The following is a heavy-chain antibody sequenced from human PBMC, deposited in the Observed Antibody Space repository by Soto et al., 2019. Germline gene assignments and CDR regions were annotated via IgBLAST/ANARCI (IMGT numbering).Heavy chain of an antibody. V-gene: IGHV4-39*01. J-gene: IGHJ4*02. CDR3: ATSQKGYNWNYFDH. D-gene: IGHD1-20*01. Sequence: PSETLSLTCAVSGASISSSYYYWAWLRQSPGKGPEWLGSVVYTGFTSYNPSLESRVSVSVDTSKSQFSLRLSAVTAADTAVYYCATSQKGYNWNYFDHWGQGALVTVSS. CDR2: VVYTGFT. CDR1: GASISSSYYY.